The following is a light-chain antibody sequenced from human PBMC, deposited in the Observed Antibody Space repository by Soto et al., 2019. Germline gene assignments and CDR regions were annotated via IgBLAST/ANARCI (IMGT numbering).Light chain of an antibody. CDR1: QSVSGSY. CDR2: GAS. Sequence: EIVMTQSPATLSVSPGERATLSCRASQSVSGSYLAWYQQKPGQAPRLLIYGASSRATGIPDRFSGSGSGTDFTLTISRLEPEDFAVYYCQVFDGSLWTFGQGTKVDIK. CDR3: QVFDGSLWT. J-gene: IGKJ1*01. V-gene: IGKV3-20*01.